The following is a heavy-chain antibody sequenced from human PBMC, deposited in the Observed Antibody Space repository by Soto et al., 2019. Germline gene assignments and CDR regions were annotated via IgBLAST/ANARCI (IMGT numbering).Heavy chain of an antibody. V-gene: IGHV3-7*01. CDR1: GFSCSGYW. CDR3: AKDRVVVAATVYYYYYYGMDV. Sequence: GVPLRVSCAASGFSCSGYWMTWVSLAPGKGLEWVASINQDGGDRNYVDSVKGRFTISRDNAKSSLVLQMNSLRAEDTAVYYCAKDRVVVAATVYYYYYYGMDVWGQGTTVTVSS. J-gene: IGHJ6*02. CDR2: INQDGGDR. D-gene: IGHD2-15*01.